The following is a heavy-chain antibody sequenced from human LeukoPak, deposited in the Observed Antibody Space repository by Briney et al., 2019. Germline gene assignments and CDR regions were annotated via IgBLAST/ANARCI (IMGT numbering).Heavy chain of an antibody. CDR1: GYTLTELS. J-gene: IGHJ5*02. V-gene: IGHV1-24*01. D-gene: IGHD3-10*01. CDR3: ARDETPFYGSGSSNWFDP. CDR2: FDPEDGET. Sequence: ASVKVSCKVSGYTLTELSMHWVRQAPGKGLEWMGGFDPEDGETIYAQKFQGRVTMTEDTSTDTAYMELRSLRSDDTAVYYCARDETPFYGSGSSNWFDPWGQGILVTVSS.